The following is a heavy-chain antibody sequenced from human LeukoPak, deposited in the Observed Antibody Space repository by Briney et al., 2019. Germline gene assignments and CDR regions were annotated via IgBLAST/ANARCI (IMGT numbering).Heavy chain of an antibody. J-gene: IGHJ6*02. Sequence: PGGSLRLSCAASGFSYAMSWVRQAPGKGLEWVSAISGSGGSTYYADSVKGRFTISRDNSKNTLYLQMNSLRAEDTAVYYCAGVEGYSYGPDYGMDVWGQGTTVTVSS. D-gene: IGHD5-18*01. CDR2: ISGSGGST. CDR1: GFSYA. V-gene: IGHV3-23*01. CDR3: AGVEGYSYGPDYGMDV.